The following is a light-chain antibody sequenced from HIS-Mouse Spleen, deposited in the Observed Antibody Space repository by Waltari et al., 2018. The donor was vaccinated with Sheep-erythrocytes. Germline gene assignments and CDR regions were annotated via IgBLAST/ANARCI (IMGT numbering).Light chain of an antibody. CDR1: ALPKKY. Sequence: SYELTQPPSVSVSPGQTARITCSGDALPKKYAYWYQQKSGQAPMLVSYEDSKRPSGMPERLSGSTSGRMATLTISGAQVEDEADYYGYSTDSSGNHWVFGGGTKLTVL. V-gene: IGLV3-10*01. CDR2: EDS. J-gene: IGLJ3*02. CDR3: YSTDSSGNHWV.